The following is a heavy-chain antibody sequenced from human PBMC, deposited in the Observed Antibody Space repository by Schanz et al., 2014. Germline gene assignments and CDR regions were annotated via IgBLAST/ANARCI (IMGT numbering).Heavy chain of an antibody. Sequence: QVQLQESGPGLLKPSETLSLTCTVSGGSISSGGYYWSWIRQAPGKGLEWGSDISSGSSYANYADSVKGRFTISRDNSRNTLYLQMNSLRAEDTAVYYCAREEGWGIAAAGPKHYYYGMDVWGQGTTVTVSS. CDR1: GGSISSGGYY. CDR3: AREEGWGIAAAGPKHYYYGMDV. D-gene: IGHD6-13*01. J-gene: IGHJ6*02. V-gene: IGHV3-11*06. CDR2: ISSGSSYA.